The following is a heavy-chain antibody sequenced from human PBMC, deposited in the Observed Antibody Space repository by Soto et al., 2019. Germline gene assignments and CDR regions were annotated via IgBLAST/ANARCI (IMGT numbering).Heavy chain of an antibody. CDR2: ISSSSSTI. J-gene: IGHJ4*02. Sequence: GGSLRLSCAASGFSFSSYNMNWVRQAPGKGLEWVSYISSSSSTIYYADSAKGRFTISRDNAKNSLYLQMNSLRDEDTAVYYCARPRGYSYVLPDYWGQGTLVTVSS. D-gene: IGHD5-18*01. CDR1: GFSFSSYN. CDR3: ARPRGYSYVLPDY. V-gene: IGHV3-48*02.